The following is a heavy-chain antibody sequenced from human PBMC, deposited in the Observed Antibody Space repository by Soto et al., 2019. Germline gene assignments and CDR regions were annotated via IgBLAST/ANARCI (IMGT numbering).Heavy chain of an antibody. CDR3: ASHSRGQGSFVDY. J-gene: IGHJ4*02. CDR2: IYYSGST. V-gene: IGHV4-39*01. CDR1: GGSISSSSYY. Sequence: QLQLQESGPGLVKPSETLSLTCTVSGGSISSSSYYWGWIRQPPGKGLEWIGSIYYSGSTYYNPSLKSRVTISVDTSKNQFSLKLSSGTAAETAVYFCASHSRGQGSFVDYWGQG. D-gene: IGHD6-19*01.